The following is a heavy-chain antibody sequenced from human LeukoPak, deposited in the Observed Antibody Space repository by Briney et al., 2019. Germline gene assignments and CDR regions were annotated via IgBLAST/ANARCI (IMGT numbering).Heavy chain of an antibody. CDR3: AREGQP. CDR2: IYYSGRA. Sequence: SETLSLTCTVSGGSISSGGFYWSWIRQHPGEGLEWIGYIYYSGRAYYNPSLKNRVTISVDTSKDQFTLNLSSVTAADTAVYYCAREGQPWGQGTLVTVSS. J-gene: IGHJ4*02. D-gene: IGHD1-14*01. V-gene: IGHV4-31*03. CDR1: GGSISSGGFY.